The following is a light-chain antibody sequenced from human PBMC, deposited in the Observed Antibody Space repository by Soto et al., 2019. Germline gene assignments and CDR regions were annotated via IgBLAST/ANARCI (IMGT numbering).Light chain of an antibody. J-gene: IGKJ4*01. Sequence: EIVLTQSPATLSLSPGESATLSCRTSQSVNSHLAWFQQKPGQAPRLLMYGASTRATGMPDRFSGSGSGTEFTLIISSLQSEDFAVYYCQQYDTWPLTFGGGTKVDIK. CDR1: QSVNSH. CDR3: QQYDTWPLT. V-gene: IGKV3D-15*01. CDR2: GAS.